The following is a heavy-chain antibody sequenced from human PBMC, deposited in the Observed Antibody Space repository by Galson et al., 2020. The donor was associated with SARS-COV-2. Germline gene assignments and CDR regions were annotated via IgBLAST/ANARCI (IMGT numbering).Heavy chain of an antibody. CDR1: GGSFSGYF. CDR2: VNHSGST. J-gene: IGHJ4*02. Sequence: SETLSLTCAVYGGSFSGYFWSWIRQPPGKGLEWIGEVNHSGSTNYNPSLKSRVTISVDTSKNQFSLKLSSVTAADTAVYYCARRLDGTGRFNGWDYWGQGTLVTVSS. V-gene: IGHV4-34*01. CDR3: ARRLDGTGRFNGWDY. D-gene: IGHD2-8*02.